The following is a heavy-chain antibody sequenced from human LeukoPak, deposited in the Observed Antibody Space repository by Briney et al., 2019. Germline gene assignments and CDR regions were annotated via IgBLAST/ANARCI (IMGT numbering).Heavy chain of an antibody. Sequence: PSQTLSLTCTVSGGSISSSSYYWGWIRQPPGKGLEWIGSIYYSGSTYYNPSLKSRVTISVDTSKNQFSLKLSSVTAADTAVYYCARGPSSQDFDYWGQGTLVTVSS. J-gene: IGHJ4*02. CDR3: ARGPSSQDFDY. V-gene: IGHV4-39*07. CDR2: IYYSGST. D-gene: IGHD2-2*01. CDR1: GGSISSSSYY.